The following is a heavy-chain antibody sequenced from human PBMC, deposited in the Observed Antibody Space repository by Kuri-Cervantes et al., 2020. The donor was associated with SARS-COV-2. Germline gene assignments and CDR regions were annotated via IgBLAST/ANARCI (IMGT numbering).Heavy chain of an antibody. CDR1: GGSISSYY. D-gene: IGHD3-3*01. CDR3: ARDPTIFGPQNRYYYYGMDV. J-gene: IGHJ6*02. V-gene: IGHV4-59*01. Sequence: GSLRLSCTVSGGSISSYYWSWIRQPPGKGLEWIGYIYYSGSTYYNPSLKSRVTISVDTSKNQFSLKLSSVTAADTAVYYCARDPTIFGPQNRYYYYGMDVWGQGTTVTVSS. CDR2: IYYSGST.